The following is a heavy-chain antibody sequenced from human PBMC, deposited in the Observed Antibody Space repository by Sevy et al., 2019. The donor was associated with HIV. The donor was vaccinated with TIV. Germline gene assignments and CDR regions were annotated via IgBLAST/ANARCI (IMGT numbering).Heavy chain of an antibody. D-gene: IGHD3-10*01. Sequence: AAVKVSCKASGYTFTSYGISWVGQAPGQGLEWMGWISAYNGNTNYAQKLQGRVTMTTDTSTSTAYMVLRSLRSDDTAVSYRARDFVGYYGSWSDGSDAFDIWGQGTPVTVSS. CDR1: GYTFTSYG. CDR3: ARDFVGYYGSWSDGSDAFDI. V-gene: IGHV1-18*01. CDR2: ISAYNGNT. J-gene: IGHJ3*02.